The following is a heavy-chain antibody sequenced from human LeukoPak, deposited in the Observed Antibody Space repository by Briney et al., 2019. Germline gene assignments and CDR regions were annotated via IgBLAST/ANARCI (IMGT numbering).Heavy chain of an antibody. CDR2: IYYSGST. CDR1: GGSISSYY. D-gene: IGHD3-22*01. J-gene: IGHJ4*02. Sequence: SETLSLTCTVSGGSISSYYWSWIRQPPGKELEWIGYIYYSGSTNYNPSLKSRVTISVDTSKNQFSLKLSSVTAADTAVYYRARGGYDSSGYYFSLLYDYWGQGTLVTVSS. CDR3: ARGGYDSSGYYFSLLYDY. V-gene: IGHV4-59*01.